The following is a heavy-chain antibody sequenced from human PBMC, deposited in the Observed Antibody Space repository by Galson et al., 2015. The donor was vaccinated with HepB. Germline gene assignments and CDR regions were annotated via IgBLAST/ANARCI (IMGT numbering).Heavy chain of an antibody. V-gene: IGHV5-51*01. D-gene: IGHD6-6*01. J-gene: IGHJ2*01. CDR3: ARASRGWYSSSSEHPTDWYFDL. Sequence: QSGAEVKKPGESLKISCKGSGYSFTSYWIGWVRQMPGKGLEWMGIIYPGDSDTRYSPSFQGQVTISADKSISTAYLQWSSLKASDTAMYYCARASRGWYSSSSEHPTDWYFDLWGRGTLVTVSS. CDR2: IYPGDSDT. CDR1: GYSFTSYW.